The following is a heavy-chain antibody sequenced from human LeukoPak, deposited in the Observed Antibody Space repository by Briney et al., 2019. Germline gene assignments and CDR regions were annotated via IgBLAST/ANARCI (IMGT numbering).Heavy chain of an antibody. V-gene: IGHV1-2*02. CDR3: ARSMSGGLGFFQS. CDR1: GYTFTDYY. D-gene: IGHD2-15*01. Sequence: GASVKVSCKASGYTFTDYYMHWVRQAPGQGLEWMGWINPNSGGTNYAQNFQGRAIMTRDTSIRTAYMELSSLRSDDTAVYYCARSMSGGLGFFQSWGQGTLVAVSS. J-gene: IGHJ1*01. CDR2: INPNSGGT.